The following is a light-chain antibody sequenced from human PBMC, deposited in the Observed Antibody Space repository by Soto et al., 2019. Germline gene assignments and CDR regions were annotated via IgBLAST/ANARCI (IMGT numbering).Light chain of an antibody. CDR1: QSIYLNA. V-gene: IGKV3-20*01. J-gene: IGKJ3*01. CDR3: EQYGMSPFT. Sequence: EIVLTQSPGTLSLSPGERATLSCRASQSIYLNALAWYQQKPGQTPRLLIYGASTRATDIPGRFSGSGSRTDFALTISGLETDALAMYYCEQYGMSPFTFGPGT. CDR2: GAS.